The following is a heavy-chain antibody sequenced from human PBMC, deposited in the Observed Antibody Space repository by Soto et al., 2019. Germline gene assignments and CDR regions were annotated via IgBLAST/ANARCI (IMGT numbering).Heavy chain of an antibody. Sequence: GGSVGLCCAAAGVTFGSYAMCWFRQAPGKGLEWVSAISGSGGSTYYADPVKGRFTISRDNSKNTLYLQMNSLSAEDPAVYYCANALLWFGASRYSFDYWGQGT. J-gene: IGHJ4*02. CDR3: ANALLWFGASRYSFDY. D-gene: IGHD3-10*01. V-gene: IGHV3-23*01. CDR1: GVTFGSYA. CDR2: ISGSGGST.